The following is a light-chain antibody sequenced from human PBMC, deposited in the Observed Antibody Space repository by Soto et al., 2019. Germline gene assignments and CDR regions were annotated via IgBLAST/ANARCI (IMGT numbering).Light chain of an antibody. CDR1: QSVSTN. CDR2: GAS. V-gene: IGKV3-15*01. J-gene: IGKJ2*01. CDR3: QQYGTYYT. Sequence: EIVMTQSPATLSGSPGERVTLSCRASQSVSTNVAWYQQKPGQAPRLLLYGASTRATGLPARFSGSGSGTEFTLTISSLQPDDFATYYCQQYGTYYTFGQGTKLEIK.